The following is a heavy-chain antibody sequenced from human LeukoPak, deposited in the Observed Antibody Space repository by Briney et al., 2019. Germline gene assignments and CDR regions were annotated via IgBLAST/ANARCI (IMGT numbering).Heavy chain of an antibody. CDR2: ISGNNGNT. Sequence: ASVKVSCKASGYTFTSYGISWVRQAPGQGLEWMGWISGNNGNTNYAQHLQGRVTITTDTSTSTAYMELRSLLSAAPPVYYCARDVFSTYYYDIISLGDSFEFWGRGTMVTVSS. D-gene: IGHD3-22*01. V-gene: IGHV1-18*01. CDR3: ARDVFSTYYYDIISLGDSFEF. J-gene: IGHJ3*01. CDR1: GYTFTSYG.